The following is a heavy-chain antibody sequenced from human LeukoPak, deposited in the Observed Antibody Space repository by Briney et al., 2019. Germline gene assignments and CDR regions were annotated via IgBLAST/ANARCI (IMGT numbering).Heavy chain of an antibody. D-gene: IGHD3-3*01. Sequence: PSETLSLTCTVSGGSISSYYWSWIRQPAGKGLEWIGRIYTSGSTNYNPSLKSRVTMSVDTSKNQFSLKLSSVTAADTAVYYCARAKGDFWSGYYRHYYYGMDVWGQGTTVTVSS. CDR1: GGSISSYY. CDR2: IYTSGST. V-gene: IGHV4-4*07. J-gene: IGHJ6*02. CDR3: ARAKGDFWSGYYRHYYYGMDV.